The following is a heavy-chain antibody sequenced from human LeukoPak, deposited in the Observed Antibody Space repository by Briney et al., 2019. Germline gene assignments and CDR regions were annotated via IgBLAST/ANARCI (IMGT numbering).Heavy chain of an antibody. CDR2: IYSDGSQK. Sequence: GGSLRLSCAASGFIFGDYGIYWVRQAPGKGLDWVALIYSDGSQKYYGASVRGRFTISRDDSRNLVYLQMNSLRVEDMALYYCARDLRSGYQDYWGQGTLVTVSS. D-gene: IGHD3-3*01. CDR1: GFIFGDYG. CDR3: ARDLRSGYQDY. J-gene: IGHJ4*02. V-gene: IGHV3-33*01.